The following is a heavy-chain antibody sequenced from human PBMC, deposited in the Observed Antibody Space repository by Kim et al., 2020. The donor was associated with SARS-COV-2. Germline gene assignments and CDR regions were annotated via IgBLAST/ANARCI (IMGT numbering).Heavy chain of an antibody. Sequence: SETLSLTCTVSGGSVSSGSYYWSWIRQPPGKGLEWIGYIYYSGSTNYNPSLKSRVTISVDTSKNQFSLKLSSVTAADTAVYYCARGAGPGQLPVFDYWGQGTLVTVSS. V-gene: IGHV4-61*01. J-gene: IGHJ4*02. CDR1: GGSVSSGSYY. D-gene: IGHD2-2*01. CDR3: ARGAGPGQLPVFDY. CDR2: IYYSGST.